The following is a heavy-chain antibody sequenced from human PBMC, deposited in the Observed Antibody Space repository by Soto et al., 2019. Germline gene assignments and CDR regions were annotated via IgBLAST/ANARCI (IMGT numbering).Heavy chain of an antibody. V-gene: IGHV4-59*01. Sequence: PSETLSLTCTVSGGSISSYYWSWIRQPPGKGLEWIGYMYYSGSTNYNPSLKSRVTISVDTSKNQSSLKLSSVTAADTAVYYCARARGRIAAAGTRFGELDYWGQGTLVTVSS. D-gene: IGHD6-13*01. J-gene: IGHJ4*02. CDR3: ARARGRIAAAGTRFGELDY. CDR2: MYYSGST. CDR1: GGSISSYY.